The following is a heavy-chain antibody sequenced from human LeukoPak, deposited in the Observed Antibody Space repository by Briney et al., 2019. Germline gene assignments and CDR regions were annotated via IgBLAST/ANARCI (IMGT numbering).Heavy chain of an antibody. D-gene: IGHD1-26*01. CDR3: ARSSGSYADFDY. J-gene: IGHJ4*02. CDR1: GFTFSSYA. Sequence: GGSLRLSCAASGFTFSSYAMHWVRRAPGKGLEWVAVISYDGSNKYYADSVKGRFTISRDNSKNTLYLQMNSLRAEDTAVYYCARSSGSYADFDYWGQGTLVTVSS. CDR2: ISYDGSNK. V-gene: IGHV3-30-3*01.